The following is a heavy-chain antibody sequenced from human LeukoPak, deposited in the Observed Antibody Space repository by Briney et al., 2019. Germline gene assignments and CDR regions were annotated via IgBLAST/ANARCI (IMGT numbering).Heavy chain of an antibody. V-gene: IGHV4-39*07. J-gene: IGHJ5*02. CDR3: ARIYFSSTSCYSEYNWFDP. D-gene: IGHD2-2*01. CDR1: GGSISSSSYY. Sequence: LETLSLTCTVSGGSISSSSYYWGWIRQPPGKGLEWIGSIYYSGSTYYNPSLKSRVTISVDTSKNQFSLKLSSVTAADTAVYYCARIYFSSTSCYSEYNWFDPWGQGTLVTVSS. CDR2: IYYSGST.